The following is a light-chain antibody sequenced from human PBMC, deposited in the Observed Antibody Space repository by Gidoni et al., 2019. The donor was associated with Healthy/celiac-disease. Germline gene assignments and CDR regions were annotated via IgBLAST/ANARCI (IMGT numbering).Light chain of an antibody. CDR2: RAS. CDR1: QSVSSSY. CDR3: QQDGSSPPYT. V-gene: IGKV3-20*01. Sequence: EIGLTQSLGTLSLSPGERATLSCRASQSVSSSYLVWYQQKPGPAPRLLIYRASSSATVIPDRFSGSGSGTDFTLTIRRLEPEDFAVYYCQQDGSSPPYTFGQGTKLEIK. J-gene: IGKJ2*01.